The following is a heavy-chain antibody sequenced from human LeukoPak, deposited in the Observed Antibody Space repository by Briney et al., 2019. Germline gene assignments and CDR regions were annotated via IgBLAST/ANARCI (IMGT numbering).Heavy chain of an antibody. V-gene: IGHV3-23*01. D-gene: IGHD3-10*02. Sequence: GGSLRLSCAASGFPFTSYAMTWVRQAPGKGLEWVSAISGSGVTTYFADSVKGRFTISRDNSKNSLYLQMNSLRAEDTAVYYCAELGITMIGGVWGKGTTVTISS. CDR1: GFPFTSYA. J-gene: IGHJ6*04. CDR3: AELGITMIGGV. CDR2: ISGSGVTT.